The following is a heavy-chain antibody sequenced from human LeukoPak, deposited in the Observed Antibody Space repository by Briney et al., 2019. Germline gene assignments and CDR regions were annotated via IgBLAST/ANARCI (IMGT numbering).Heavy chain of an antibody. D-gene: IGHD3-3*01. CDR2: ISIIGSTI. J-gene: IGHJ4*02. CDR3: VRGSGGDS. Sequence: RGSLRLSCAASGFTFTSYEMNWVRHAPGERLEWLSCISIIGSTIYYADSVKGRFTISRDKAKNSLYLQMNSLRAEDKAVYYCVRGSGGDSWGQGTLVTVSS. V-gene: IGHV3-48*03. CDR1: GFTFTSYE.